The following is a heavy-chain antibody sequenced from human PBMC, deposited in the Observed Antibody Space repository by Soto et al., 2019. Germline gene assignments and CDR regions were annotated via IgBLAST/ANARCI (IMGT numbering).Heavy chain of an antibody. Sequence: QVQLVQSGAEVKKPGSSVTVSCKASGGTFSSYAVSWVRQAPGQGLEWMGGIIPIFGTTNYPLKFQGRVSIPAGQTTSTAYMELSSLTSKDTAVYYCARPYNSSLGSSYYYAVDVWGQGTTVIVSS. D-gene: IGHD6-13*01. CDR2: IIPIFGTT. V-gene: IGHV1-69*12. CDR1: GGTFSSYA. CDR3: ARPYNSSLGSSYYYAVDV. J-gene: IGHJ6*02.